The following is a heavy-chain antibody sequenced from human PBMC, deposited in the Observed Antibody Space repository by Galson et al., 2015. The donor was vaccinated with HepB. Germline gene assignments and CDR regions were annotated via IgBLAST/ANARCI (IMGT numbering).Heavy chain of an antibody. V-gene: IGHV3-64*01. CDR2: ISSNGGST. CDR3: ARDRGYSYGLQYSPPLYYGMDV. CDR1: GFTFSSYA. J-gene: IGHJ6*02. Sequence: SLRLSCAASGFTFSSYAMHWVRQAPGKGLEYVSAISSNGGSTYYANSVKGRFTISRDNSKNTLYLQVGSLRAEDMAVYYCARDRGYSYGLQYSPPLYYGMDVWGQGTTVTVSS. D-gene: IGHD5-18*01.